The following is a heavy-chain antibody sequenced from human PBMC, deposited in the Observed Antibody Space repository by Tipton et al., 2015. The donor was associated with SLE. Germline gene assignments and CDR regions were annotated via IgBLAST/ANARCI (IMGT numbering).Heavy chain of an antibody. J-gene: IGHJ3*02. Sequence: TLSLTCTVSGDSISSGRYYWNWIRQPAGKRLEWIGRIYTSGSTNYNPSLTSRVTISADTSKNQFSLKLTSVTAADTAVYYCARVTPSYYYDSSGHPYGAFDIWGQGTVVTVSS. D-gene: IGHD3-22*01. V-gene: IGHV4-61*02. CDR3: ARVTPSYYYDSSGHPYGAFDI. CDR1: GDSISSGRYY. CDR2: IYTSGST.